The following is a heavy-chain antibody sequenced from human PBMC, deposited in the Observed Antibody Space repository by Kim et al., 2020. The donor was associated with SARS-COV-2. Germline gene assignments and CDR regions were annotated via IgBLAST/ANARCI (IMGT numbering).Heavy chain of an antibody. V-gene: IGHV3-48*02. J-gene: IGHJ6*02. CDR1: GFTFSSYS. CDR3: AKAGYCSGGSFYQPYYYYDMDD. D-gene: IGHD2-15*01. Sequence: GGSLRLSCAASGFTFSSYSMNWVRQAPGKGLEWVSYISSSSSTIYYADSVKGRFTISRDNAKNSLYLQMNSLRDEDTAVYYCAKAGYCSGGSFYQPYYYYDMDDCGQATTVTVSS. CDR2: ISSSSSTI.